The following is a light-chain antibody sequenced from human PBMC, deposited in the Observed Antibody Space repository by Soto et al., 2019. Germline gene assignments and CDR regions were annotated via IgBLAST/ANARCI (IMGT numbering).Light chain of an antibody. Sequence: EIVMTQSPAPLSVSPGERATLSCRARQSVSSNLAWYQQKPGQAPRLLIYGASTRATGIPARFSGSGSGTEFTLTISSLQSEDFAVYYCQQYNNGWTFGQGTKVEIK. CDR1: QSVSSN. CDR2: GAS. CDR3: QQYNNGWT. V-gene: IGKV3-15*01. J-gene: IGKJ1*01.